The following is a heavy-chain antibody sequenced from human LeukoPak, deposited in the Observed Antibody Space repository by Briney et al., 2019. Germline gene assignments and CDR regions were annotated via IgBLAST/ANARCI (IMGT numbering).Heavy chain of an antibody. Sequence: GASVKVSCKASGYTFTSYYMHWVRQATGQGLEWRGIINPSGGSTSYAQKFQGRVTMTRDTSTSTVYMELSSLRSEDTAVYYCARVSPSGSYYGRYDYWGQGTLVTVSS. CDR1: GYTFTSYY. D-gene: IGHD1-26*01. J-gene: IGHJ4*02. CDR3: ARVSPSGSYYGRYDY. CDR2: INPSGGST. V-gene: IGHV1-46*01.